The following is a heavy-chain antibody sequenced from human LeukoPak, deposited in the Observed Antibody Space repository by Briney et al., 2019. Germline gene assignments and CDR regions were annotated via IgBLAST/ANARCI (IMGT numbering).Heavy chain of an antibody. CDR3: AKDSVGYCSGGSCYPPDY. V-gene: IGHV3-30*02. CDR2: IRYDGSNK. J-gene: IGHJ4*02. CDR1: GFTFSSYG. Sequence: GGSLRLSCAASGFTFSSYGMHWVRQAPGKGLEWVAFIRYDGSNKYYADSVKGRFTISRDNSKNTLYLQMNSLRAEDTAVYYCAKDSVGYCSGGSCYPPDYWGQGTLVTVSS. D-gene: IGHD2-15*01.